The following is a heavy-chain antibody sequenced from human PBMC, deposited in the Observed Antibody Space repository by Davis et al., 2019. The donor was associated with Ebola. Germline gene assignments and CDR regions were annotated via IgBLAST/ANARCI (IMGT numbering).Heavy chain of an antibody. J-gene: IGHJ4*02. CDR2: IYYSGST. CDR3: ARYYYDSSSYYSHIPYYFDY. D-gene: IGHD3-22*01. V-gene: IGHV4-39*01. CDR1: GGSISSSTYY. Sequence: SETLSLTCTVSGGSISSSTYYWGWIRQPPGKGLEWIGSIYYSGSTYYNPSLKSRVTISVDTSKNQFSLKLSSVTAADTAVYYCARYYYDSSSYYSHIPYYFDYWGQGTLVTVSS.